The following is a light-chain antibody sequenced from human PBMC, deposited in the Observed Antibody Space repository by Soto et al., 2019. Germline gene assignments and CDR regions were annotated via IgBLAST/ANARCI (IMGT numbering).Light chain of an antibody. CDR2: GAS. V-gene: IGKV3-20*01. CDR1: QSVSSSF. Sequence: IVVAQSPGTLSLSPGESATLSCRASQSVSSSFLAWYQQKAGQAPRLLIYGASRRATGIPDRFSGSGSGTDFTLTITRLEPEDYAVYYCQQYLTSSPRTFGQGTRLQIK. CDR3: QQYLTSSPRT. J-gene: IGKJ5*01.